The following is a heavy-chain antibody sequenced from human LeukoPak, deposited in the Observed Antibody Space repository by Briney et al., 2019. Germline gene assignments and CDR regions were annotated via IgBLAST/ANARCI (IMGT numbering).Heavy chain of an antibody. CDR1: GFTFSGYS. D-gene: IGHD5-12*01. V-gene: IGHV3-48*02. Sequence: GGSLRLSCAASGFTFSGYSMNWVRQAPGKGLEWVSYLGPSSNAIHYADSVKGRFTISRDNAKNSLYLLMSSLRDEDTAVYYCARAMRSGYDYWGQGTLVTVSS. J-gene: IGHJ4*02. CDR3: ARAMRSGYDY. CDR2: LGPSSNAI.